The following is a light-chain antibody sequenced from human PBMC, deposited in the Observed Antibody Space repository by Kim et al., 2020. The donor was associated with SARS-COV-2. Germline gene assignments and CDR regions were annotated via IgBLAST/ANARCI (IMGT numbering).Light chain of an antibody. J-gene: IGKJ3*01. CDR3: MQGTHWPFT. V-gene: IGKV2-30*01. Sequence: PASISSRSSQSLVYSDGNTYLTWFHQRPGQSPRRLVYKVSSRDSGVPDRFSGSGSGTDFTLQISRVEAEDVGVYYCMQGTHWPFTFGPGTKVDIK. CDR1: QSLVYSDGNTY. CDR2: KVS.